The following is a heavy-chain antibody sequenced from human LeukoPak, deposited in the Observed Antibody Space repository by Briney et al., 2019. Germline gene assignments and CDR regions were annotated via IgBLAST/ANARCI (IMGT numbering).Heavy chain of an antibody. D-gene: IGHD3-3*01. CDR2: IDARSGIV. Sequence: PGGSLRLSCAASGFTFTMFGMNWDRQAPGKGLEWVSYIDARSGIVYYADSVQGRFTISRDDAKDSVFLQMNSLRVDDTAVYYCARTYDFGRGPPGDAFDDWGQGTLVTVPS. CDR3: ARTYDFGRGPPGDAFDD. V-gene: IGHV3-48*01. J-gene: IGHJ3*01. CDR1: GFTFTMFG.